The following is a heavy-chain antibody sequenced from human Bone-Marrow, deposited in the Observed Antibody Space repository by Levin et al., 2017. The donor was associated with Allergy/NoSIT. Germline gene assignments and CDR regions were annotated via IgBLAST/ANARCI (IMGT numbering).Heavy chain of an antibody. CDR2: ISNTAAFM. D-gene: IGHD1-14*01. CDR1: GFDFTDYS. CDR3: ARLRTKFTGAGRSHYVDV. Sequence: GESLKISCVGSGFDFTDYSLNWVRRPPGKGLEWVSSISNTAAFMYFSDSVRGRFTIFRDNAKNSLSLEMNRLRVEATGIYYSARLRTKFTGAGRSHYVDVWGRGTLATVYS. J-gene: IGHJ4*02. V-gene: IGHV3-69-1*02.